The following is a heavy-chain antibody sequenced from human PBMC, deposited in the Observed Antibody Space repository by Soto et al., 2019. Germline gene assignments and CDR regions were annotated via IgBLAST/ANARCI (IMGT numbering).Heavy chain of an antibody. CDR3: ARGQPTNWIDP. D-gene: IGHD2-2*01. Sequence: QVQLVQSGAEVKNPGASVKVSCKASGYTFTSYGITWVRQAPGQGLEWMGWISAYNGNANYAQNLQGRVTMTTDTSTSTDYMDLRSLRSDDTAVYFCARGQPTNWIDPWGQGTLVTVSS. CDR2: ISAYNGNA. V-gene: IGHV1-18*01. J-gene: IGHJ5*01. CDR1: GYTFTSYG.